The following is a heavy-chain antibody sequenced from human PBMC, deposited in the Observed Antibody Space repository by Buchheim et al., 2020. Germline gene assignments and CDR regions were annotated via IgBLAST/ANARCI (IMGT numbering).Heavy chain of an antibody. CDR1: GGSFSGYY. CDR2: INHSGST. Sequence: QVQLQQWGAGLLKPSETLSLTCAVYGGSFSGYYWSWIRQPPGKGLEWIGEINHSGSTNYNPSLKSRVTISVDTSKNPFSLKLSSVTAADTAVYYCARRRTYQLLYNWFDPWGQGTL. J-gene: IGHJ5*02. CDR3: ARRRTYQLLYNWFDP. V-gene: IGHV4-34*01. D-gene: IGHD2-2*02.